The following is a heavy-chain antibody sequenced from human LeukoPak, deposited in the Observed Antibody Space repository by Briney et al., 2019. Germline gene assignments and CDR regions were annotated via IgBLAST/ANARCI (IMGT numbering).Heavy chain of an antibody. D-gene: IGHD6-19*01. CDR2: INGDGRST. Sequence: HSGGSLRLSCAASGFTFSDYWMHWVRQAPGKGLVWVSRINGDGRSTTYADSVRGRFIISRDNAKNMLYLQVNSLRAEDTALYYCARDIAVSGNYFDYWGQGTLVTVSS. CDR1: GFTFSDYW. CDR3: ARDIAVSGNYFDY. J-gene: IGHJ4*02. V-gene: IGHV3-74*01.